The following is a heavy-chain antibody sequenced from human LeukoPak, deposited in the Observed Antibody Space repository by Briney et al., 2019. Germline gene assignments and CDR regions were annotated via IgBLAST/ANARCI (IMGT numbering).Heavy chain of an antibody. CDR2: VGTGGDT. CDR3: ARRSAAAGIDAFDI. V-gene: IGHV3-13*01. D-gene: IGHD6-13*01. J-gene: IGHJ3*02. Sequence: PGGSLRLSCSASGFSFRNYDMHWVRQPTGEGLEWVSAVGTGGDTYYAGSVKGRFTVVRENAKNTLYLQTNSLRAGDTAMYYCARRSAAAGIDAFDIWGQGTMVAVSS. CDR1: GFSFRNYD.